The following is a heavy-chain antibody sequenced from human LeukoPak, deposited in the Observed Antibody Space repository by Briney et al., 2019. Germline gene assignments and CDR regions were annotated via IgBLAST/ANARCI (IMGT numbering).Heavy chain of an antibody. Sequence: GGSLRLSCAAPGFTFSKYWMHWVRHAPGKGLMWVSRINRDGSSTTYADSVKGRFTISRDNAKNTLYLQMNSLRAEDTAVYYCARDLYTGSYHDYWGQGTLVTVSS. V-gene: IGHV3-74*01. CDR2: INRDGSST. D-gene: IGHD1-26*01. J-gene: IGHJ4*02. CDR3: ARDLYTGSYHDY. CDR1: GFTFSKYW.